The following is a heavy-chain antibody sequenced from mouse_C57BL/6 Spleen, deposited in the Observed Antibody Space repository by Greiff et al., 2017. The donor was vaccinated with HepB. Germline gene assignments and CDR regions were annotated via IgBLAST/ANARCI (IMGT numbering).Heavy chain of an antibody. Sequence: VQLQQSGPELVKPGASVKISCKASGYAFSSSWMNWVKQRPGKGLEWIGRIYPGEGDTNYNGKFKGKATLTADKSSSTAYMQLSSLTSEDSAVYFWSWIYDGYYEWFAYWGQGTLVTVSA. J-gene: IGHJ3*01. V-gene: IGHV1-82*01. CDR2: IYPGEGDT. CDR1: GYAFSSSW. CDR3: SWIYDGYYEWFAY. D-gene: IGHD2-3*01.